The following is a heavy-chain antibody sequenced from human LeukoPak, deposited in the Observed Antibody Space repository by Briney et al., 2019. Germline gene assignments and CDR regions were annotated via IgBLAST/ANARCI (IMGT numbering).Heavy chain of an antibody. CDR1: GFTFSSYA. J-gene: IGHJ4*02. CDR3: AKVPLIATSIIVSDYFDY. Sequence: PGGSLRLSCAASGFTFSSYAMSWVRQAPGKGLEWVSAISGSGGYTYYTDSVKGRFTISRDNSKNTLYLQMNSLRAEDTAVYYCAKVPLIATSIIVSDYFDYWGQGTLVTVSS. CDR2: ISGSGGYT. D-gene: IGHD3-22*01. V-gene: IGHV3-23*01.